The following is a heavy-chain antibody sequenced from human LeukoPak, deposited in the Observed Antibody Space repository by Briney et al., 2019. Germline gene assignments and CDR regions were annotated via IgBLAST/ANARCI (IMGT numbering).Heavy chain of an antibody. CDR1: GFTFSRYS. V-gene: IGHV3-7*01. J-gene: IGHJ6*03. D-gene: IGHD2-2*01. CDR2: IKQDGSEK. Sequence: PGGSLRLSCAASGFTFSRYSMSWVRQAPGKGLEWVANIKQDGSEKYYVDSVKGRFTISRDNAKNSLYLQMNSLRAEDTAVYYCARRPSSTSYKPPTYYYYYYMDVWGKETTVTISS. CDR3: ARRPSSTSYKPPTYYYYYYMDV.